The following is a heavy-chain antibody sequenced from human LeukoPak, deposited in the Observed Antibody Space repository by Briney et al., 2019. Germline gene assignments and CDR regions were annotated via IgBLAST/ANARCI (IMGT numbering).Heavy chain of an antibody. J-gene: IGHJ5*01. V-gene: IGHV1-18*01. D-gene: IGHD3-22*01. CDR2: IGSYAGDT. Sequence: ASVKVCCKATSYISWVRQAPGQGLEWMGWIGSYAGDTYYAQKFQGRVTVTTDTSSSTAHMELRSLRSDDTAVYYCARDFWNFDDSRGYYRDFDSWGQGTLVTVSS. CDR3: ARDFWNFDDSRGYYRDFDS. CDR1: TSY.